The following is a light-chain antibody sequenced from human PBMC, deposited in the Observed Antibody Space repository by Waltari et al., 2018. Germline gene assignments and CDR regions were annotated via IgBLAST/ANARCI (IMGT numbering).Light chain of an antibody. Sequence: EIVLTQSPGTLSLSPGERVTLSCRASQSVAGRNLAWYQQKAGQAPRLLIYGASSRATGIPDRFSGSGSGTEFTLTISRLEPEDVAVYYCQQYNNSPLTFGGGTKVEIK. CDR3: QQYNNSPLT. J-gene: IGKJ4*01. V-gene: IGKV3-20*01. CDR1: QSVAGRN. CDR2: GAS.